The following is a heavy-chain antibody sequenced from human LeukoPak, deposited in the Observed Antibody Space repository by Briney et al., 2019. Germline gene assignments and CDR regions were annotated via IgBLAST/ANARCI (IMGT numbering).Heavy chain of an antibody. D-gene: IGHD1-14*01. J-gene: IGHJ5*02. CDR1: GTSIRVHY. CDR2: IYSNGNI. Sequence: PSETLSLTCTVSGTSIRVHYWSWIRQPPGKGLEWIGYIYSNGNILYNPFLKSRVTLSVDTFNNQFSLSLNFVTAADTAVYYCAGLHFASAEEFDPWGQGTLVTVPS. CDR3: AGLHFASAEEFDP. V-gene: IGHV4-59*08.